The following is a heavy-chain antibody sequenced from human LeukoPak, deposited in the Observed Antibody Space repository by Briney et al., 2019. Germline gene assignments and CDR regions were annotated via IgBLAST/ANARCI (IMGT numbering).Heavy chain of an antibody. V-gene: IGHV1-69*05. D-gene: IGHD3-16*01. CDR2: IIPIFGTA. J-gene: IGHJ4*02. CDR3: ARDLGPATYDY. CDR1: GGTFSSYA. Sequence: SVKVSCKASGGTFSSYAISWVRQAPGQGLEWMGGIIPIFGTANYAQKLQGRVTMTTDTSTSTAYMELRSLRSDDTAVYYCARDLGPATYDYWGQGTLVTVSS.